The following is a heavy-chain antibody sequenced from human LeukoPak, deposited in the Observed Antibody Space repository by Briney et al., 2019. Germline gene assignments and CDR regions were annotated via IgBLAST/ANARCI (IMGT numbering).Heavy chain of an antibody. D-gene: IGHD6-19*01. J-gene: IGHJ4*02. Sequence: SETLSLTCTVSGGSISSSSYGWGWIREPPGKGLEWIGSIYYSGSTNYNPSIKSRVTISVDTSKNQFSLKLSSVTAADTAVYYCARGGGLGYSSGWFDYWGQGTLVTVSS. CDR1: GGSISSSSYG. CDR3: ARGGGLGYSSGWFDY. V-gene: IGHV4-39*07. CDR2: IYYSGST.